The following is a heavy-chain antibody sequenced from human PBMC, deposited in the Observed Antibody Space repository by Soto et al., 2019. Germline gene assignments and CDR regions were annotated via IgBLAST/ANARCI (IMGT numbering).Heavy chain of an antibody. Sequence: GSLRLSCAASGFTFSSYAMSWVRQAPGKGLEWVSAISGSGGSTYYADSVKGRFTISRDNSKNTLYLQMNSLRAEDTAVYYCAKDALMSSGWARYYFDYWGQGTLLTVSS. CDR1: GFTFSSYA. V-gene: IGHV3-23*01. J-gene: IGHJ4*02. D-gene: IGHD6-19*01. CDR3: AKDALMSSGWARYYFDY. CDR2: ISGSGGST.